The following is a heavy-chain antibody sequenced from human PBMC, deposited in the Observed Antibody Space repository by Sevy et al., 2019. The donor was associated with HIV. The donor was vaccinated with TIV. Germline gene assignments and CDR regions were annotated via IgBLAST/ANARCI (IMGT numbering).Heavy chain of an antibody. CDR1: GFTFSSDS. CDR3: ARESYSPSWFDP. V-gene: IGHV3-48*02. D-gene: IGHD5-12*01. J-gene: IGHJ5*02. CDR2: ISGSSSTI. Sequence: GGSLRLSCAASGFTFSSDSMNWVRQAPGKGLEWISYISGSSSTIEYADSVKGRFTISRDNAKNSLYLQMNSLRDEDTAVYYCARESYSPSWFDPWGQRTLVTVSS.